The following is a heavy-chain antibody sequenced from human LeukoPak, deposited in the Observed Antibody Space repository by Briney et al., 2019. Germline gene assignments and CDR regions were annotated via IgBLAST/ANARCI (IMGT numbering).Heavy chain of an antibody. CDR3: ARDRGGEFDY. V-gene: IGHV3-21*01. J-gene: IGHJ4*02. D-gene: IGHD3-16*01. CDR2: ISSSRSYI. CDR1: GFTFSSYS. Sequence: GGSLRLSCAASGFTFSSYSMNWVRQAPGKGLEWVSFISSSRSYIYYADSVKGRFTISRDNAKKSLYLQMNSLRADDTAVFYCARDRGGEFDYWGQGTLVTVSS.